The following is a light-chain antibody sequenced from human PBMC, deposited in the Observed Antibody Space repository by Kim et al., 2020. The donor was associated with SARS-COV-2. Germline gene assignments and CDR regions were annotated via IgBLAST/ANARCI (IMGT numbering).Light chain of an antibody. V-gene: IGKV3-20*01. J-gene: IGKJ1*01. CDR1: QTISGSY. CDR2: GAS. Sequence: SPGERATLSCMASQTISGSYLAWYQQKPGQAPRLLFYGASSRATDSPVRFSGSGSGTDFTLTISRLEPEDFAVYYCQQYGSSPWTFGQGTKVDIK. CDR3: QQYGSSPWT.